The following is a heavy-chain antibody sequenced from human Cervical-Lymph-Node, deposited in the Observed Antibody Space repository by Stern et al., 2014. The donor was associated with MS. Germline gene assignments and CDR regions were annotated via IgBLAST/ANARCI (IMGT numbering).Heavy chain of an antibody. CDR1: GFTFTTYG. D-gene: IGHD1-20*01. CDR3: ARGDNWRRLNY. Sequence: VQLVQSGGGVVQPGRSLRLSCAASGFTFTTYGMHWVRQAPGQGLEWVAFISADGSSTFYAQSVKGRVTISRDNSKNTLYLQMNSLRPEDTAVFYCARGDNWRRLNYWGQGSLVTVSS. CDR2: ISADGSST. V-gene: IGHV3-30*03. J-gene: IGHJ4*02.